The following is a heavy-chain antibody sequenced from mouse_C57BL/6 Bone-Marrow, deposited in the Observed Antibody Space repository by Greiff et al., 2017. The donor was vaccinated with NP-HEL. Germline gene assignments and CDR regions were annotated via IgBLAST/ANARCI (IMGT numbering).Heavy chain of an antibody. CDR2: IAPNSGGT. CDR1: GYTFNSYW. J-gene: IGHJ1*03. V-gene: IGHV1-72*01. CDR3: AREEGWYFDV. Sequence: QVQLKQPGAELVKPGASVKLSCTASGYTFNSYWMHWVKQRPGRGLEWIGRIAPNSGGTKYNEKFTSTATLPVDKPSSTAYMQLSSLTSEDSAVYYCAREEGWYFDVWGTGTTVTVSS.